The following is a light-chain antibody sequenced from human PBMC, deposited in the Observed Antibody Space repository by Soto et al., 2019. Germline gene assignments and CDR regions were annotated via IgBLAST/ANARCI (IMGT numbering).Light chain of an antibody. V-gene: IGKV1-5*01. J-gene: IGKJ1*01. CDR3: QQYNXWWT. CDR1: QSISTW. CDR2: DAS. Sequence: DIQMTQSPSTLSASVGDRVTITCRASQSISTWLAWYQQKPGKAPQLLIHDASNLESGVPSRFSGSGSGTKLTLTIRGLQPDDFATYYCQQYNXWWTFGQGTKV.